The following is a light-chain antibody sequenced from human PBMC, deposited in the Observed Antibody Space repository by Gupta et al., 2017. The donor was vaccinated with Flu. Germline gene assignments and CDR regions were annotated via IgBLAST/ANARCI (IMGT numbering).Light chain of an antibody. Sequence: SSSSLSASVGDRVTLTCRESQRISSYLNWYQQKPGKAPKLLIYAASRWQSGVPSRFSGSGAGTDFTLTSSRLQHEDFANYYWQQSYSTWTFGQGTKVEIK. CDR3: QQSYSTWT. CDR2: AAS. V-gene: IGKV1-39*01. J-gene: IGKJ1*01. CDR1: QRISSY.